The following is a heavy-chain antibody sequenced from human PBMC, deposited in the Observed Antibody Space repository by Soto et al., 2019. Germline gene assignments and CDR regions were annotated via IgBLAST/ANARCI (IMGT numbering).Heavy chain of an antibody. D-gene: IGHD3-3*01. V-gene: IGHV3-30*18. J-gene: IGHJ6*02. CDR3: AKSYYDCWSGYQTSYYYGMDV. Sequence: QEQLVESGGGVVQPGRSLGLSCAASGFSFSDYGMHWVRQAPGKGLEWLAVISYDGSNKYHADSVKGRFSISRDNSKRTLYLQMKSLGSEDTAVYCCAKSYYDCWSGYQTSYYYGMDVWGQGPTVTVSS. CDR1: GFSFSDYG. CDR2: ISYDGSNK.